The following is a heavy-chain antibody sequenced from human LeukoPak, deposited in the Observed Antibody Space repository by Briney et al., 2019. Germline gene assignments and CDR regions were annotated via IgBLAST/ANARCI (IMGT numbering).Heavy chain of an antibody. Sequence: GGSLRLSCAASGFTFSSYAMHWVRQAPGKGLEYVSAISSNGGSTYYANSVKGRFTISRDNPKNTLYLQMGSLRAEDMAVYYCARSRFRSSWSTAVDYWGQGTLVTVSS. V-gene: IGHV3-64*01. CDR2: ISSNGGST. J-gene: IGHJ4*02. CDR1: GFTFSSYA. D-gene: IGHD6-13*01. CDR3: ARSRFRSSWSTAVDY.